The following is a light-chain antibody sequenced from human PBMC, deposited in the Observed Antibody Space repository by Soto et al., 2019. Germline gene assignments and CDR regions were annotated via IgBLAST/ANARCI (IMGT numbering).Light chain of an antibody. CDR1: QGISSY. J-gene: IGKJ1*01. CDR3: EQYYRYPRT. CDR2: AAS. Sequence: AIRMTQSPSSLSASTGDRVTITCRASQGISSYLAWYQQKPGKAPKLLIYAASTLQSGVPSRFSGSGSGTDFTLTISCLQSEDFATYYCEQYYRYPRTFGQGTKVEIX. V-gene: IGKV1-8*01.